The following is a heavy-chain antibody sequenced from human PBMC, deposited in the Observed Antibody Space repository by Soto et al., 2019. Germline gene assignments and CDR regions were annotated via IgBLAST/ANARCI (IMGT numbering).Heavy chain of an antibody. CDR3: ARLQLSGRLGRFDP. CDR1: GGSISSYY. V-gene: IGHV4-59*01. Sequence: SETLSLTCTVSGGSISSYYWSWIRQPPGKGLEWIGYIYYSGSTNYNPSLKSRVTISVDTSKNQFSLKLSSVTAADTAVYYCARLQLSGRLGRFDPWGQGTLVTVS. CDR2: IYYSGST. J-gene: IGHJ5*02. D-gene: IGHD1-1*01.